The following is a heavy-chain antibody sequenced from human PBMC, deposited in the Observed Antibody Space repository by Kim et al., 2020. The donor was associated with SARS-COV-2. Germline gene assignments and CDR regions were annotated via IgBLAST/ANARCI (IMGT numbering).Heavy chain of an antibody. J-gene: IGHJ3*02. D-gene: IGHD1-26*01. CDR3: ARSSGRSGSSNDAFDI. Sequence: SLKSRVTNSVDPSKNQFSLKLSSVTAADTAVYYCARSSGRSGSSNDAFDIWGQGTMVTVSS. V-gene: IGHV4-34*13.